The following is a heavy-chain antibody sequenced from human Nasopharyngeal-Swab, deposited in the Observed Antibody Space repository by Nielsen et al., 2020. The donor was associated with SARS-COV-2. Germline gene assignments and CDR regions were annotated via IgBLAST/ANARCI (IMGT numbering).Heavy chain of an antibody. CDR3: AKVPGSSWVDAFDI. Sequence: GGTLRISWAASGFSLSSYGMHWVRQAPGKGLEWVAVISYDGSNKYYADSLKGRFTISKDNSKNTLYLQMNSLRAEDTAVYYCAKVPGSSWVDAFDIWGQGTKVTVSS. CDR1: GFSLSSYG. J-gene: IGHJ3*02. CDR2: ISYDGSNK. V-gene: IGHV3-30*18. D-gene: IGHD6-13*01.